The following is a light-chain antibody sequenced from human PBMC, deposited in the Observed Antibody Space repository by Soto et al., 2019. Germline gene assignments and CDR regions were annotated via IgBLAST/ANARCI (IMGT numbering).Light chain of an antibody. CDR2: KAS. J-gene: IGKJ4*01. CDR3: QQYPNYPLT. Sequence: DIQMTQSPSTLSASVGDRVTITCRASQTIDSWLAWYQQKPGKAPKLLIYKASSLESGVPSRCSGSGSGTEFTLTISSLQPDDFATYYCQQYPNYPLTFGGGTKVEIK. CDR1: QTIDSW. V-gene: IGKV1-5*03.